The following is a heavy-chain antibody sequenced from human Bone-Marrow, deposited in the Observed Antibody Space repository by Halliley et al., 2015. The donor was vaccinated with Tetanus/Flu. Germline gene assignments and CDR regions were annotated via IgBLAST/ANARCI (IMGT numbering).Heavy chain of an antibody. J-gene: IGHJ6*02. CDR3: AKMEGLPSFPFHGMDL. Sequence: DGNDKYYVEAVKGRFRITRDNAKSSLYLQMNNLGVEDTAVYYCAKMEGLPSFPFHGMDLWGQGTPVTVSS. D-gene: IGHD2-8*01. CDR2: DGNDK. V-gene: IGHV3-7*03.